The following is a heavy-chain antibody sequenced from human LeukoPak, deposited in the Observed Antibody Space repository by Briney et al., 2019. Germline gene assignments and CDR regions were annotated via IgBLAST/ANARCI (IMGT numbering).Heavy chain of an antibody. CDR1: GYTFSGYY. CDR2: INPNSGGT. CDR3: ARGSAGDYGDYFDY. D-gene: IGHD4-17*01. V-gene: IGHV1-2*02. Sequence: ASVKVSCKASGYTFSGYYMHWVRQAPGQGLEWMGWINPNSGGTNYAQKFQGRVTMTRDTSISTAYMELSRLRSDDTAVYYCARGSAGDYGDYFDYWGQGTLVTVSS. J-gene: IGHJ4*02.